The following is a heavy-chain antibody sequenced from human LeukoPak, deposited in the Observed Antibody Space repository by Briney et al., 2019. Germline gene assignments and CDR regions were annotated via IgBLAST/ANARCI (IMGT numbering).Heavy chain of an antibody. CDR3: ARRGYYDSSGYDY. J-gene: IGHJ4*02. Sequence: GGSLRLSCAASGFTFSNYAMNWVRQAPGKGLEWVSSISGSSSDIYYADSVKGRFTISRDNAKKSLYLQMKSLRAEDTAIYYCARRGYYDSSGYDYWGQGTLVTVSS. D-gene: IGHD3-22*01. CDR1: GFTFSNYA. CDR2: ISGSSSDI. V-gene: IGHV3-21*01.